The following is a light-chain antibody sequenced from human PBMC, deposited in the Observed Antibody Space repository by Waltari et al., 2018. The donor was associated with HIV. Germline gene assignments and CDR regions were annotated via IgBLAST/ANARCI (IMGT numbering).Light chain of an antibody. CDR2: RNN. Sequence: VLTQPPSASGTPGQRFTISCSGSPSNIGSNAVFLYQHLPGAAPKLLIHRNNQRPSGVPDRFSGSTSGTSASLAISGLRSEDEADYDCVAWDDSLRGVVFGGGTKVAAL. CDR1: PSNIGSNA. CDR3: VAWDDSLRGVV. V-gene: IGLV1-47*01. J-gene: IGLJ2*01.